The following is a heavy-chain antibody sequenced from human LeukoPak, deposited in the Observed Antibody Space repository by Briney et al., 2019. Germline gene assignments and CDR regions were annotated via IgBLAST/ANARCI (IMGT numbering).Heavy chain of an antibody. Sequence: PGGSLRLSCASSGFTFISYSMNWVRQAPGKGLDWVSSISNSSSYIYYADSVKGRFTISRDNAKNSLYLQMNSLRAEDTAVYYCARASIVGASGAFEIWGQGTMVTVSS. V-gene: IGHV3-21*01. J-gene: IGHJ3*02. CDR1: GFTFISYS. CDR2: ISNSSSYI. D-gene: IGHD1-26*01. CDR3: ARASIVGASGAFEI.